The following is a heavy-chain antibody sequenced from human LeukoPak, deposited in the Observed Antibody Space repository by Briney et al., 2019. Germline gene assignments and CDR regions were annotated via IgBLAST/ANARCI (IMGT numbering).Heavy chain of an antibody. V-gene: IGHV3-48*04. D-gene: IGHD3-22*01. Sequence: PGGSLRLSCATSGISFSTYSMNWVRQAPGKGLEWVSYISSDSSTIYYADSVKGRFTISRDNAKNSLYLQMNSLRAEDTALYYCARDSSGYHYYWFDPWGQGTLVTVSS. CDR3: ARDSSGYHYYWFDP. J-gene: IGHJ5*02. CDR2: ISSDSSTI. CDR1: GISFSTYS.